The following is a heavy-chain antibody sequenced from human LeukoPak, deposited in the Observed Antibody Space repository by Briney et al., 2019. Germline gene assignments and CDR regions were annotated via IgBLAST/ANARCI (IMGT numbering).Heavy chain of an antibody. Sequence: PGRCLRLSCAASGFTFSSYWMHWVRHAPGKGLVWVSRINSDGSSTSYADSVKGRFTISRDNAKNTLYLQMNSLRAEDTAVYYCARGDYTHAFDIWGQGTMVTVSS. CDR1: GFTFSSYW. D-gene: IGHD4-11*01. J-gene: IGHJ3*02. CDR3: ARGDYTHAFDI. CDR2: INSDGSST. V-gene: IGHV3-74*01.